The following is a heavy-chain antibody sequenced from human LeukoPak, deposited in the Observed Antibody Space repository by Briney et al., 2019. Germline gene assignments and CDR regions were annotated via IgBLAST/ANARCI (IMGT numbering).Heavy chain of an antibody. V-gene: IGHV3-48*04. CDR3: ARDPFYYGY. J-gene: IGHJ4*02. CDR1: GFTFSSYR. Sequence: GGSLRLSCAASGFTFSSYRMNWVRQAPGKNLEWVSYISSSSSTIYYADSVKGRFTISRDNAKNTLYLQMNSLRAEDTAVYYCARDPFYYGYRGQGTLVTVSS. CDR2: ISSSSSTI.